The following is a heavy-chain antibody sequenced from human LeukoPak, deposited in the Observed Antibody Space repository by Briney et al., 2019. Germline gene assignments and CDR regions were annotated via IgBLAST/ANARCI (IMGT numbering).Heavy chain of an antibody. D-gene: IGHD6-13*01. CDR3: AGIPAPGHGLDP. V-gene: IGHV4-34*01. CDR1: GGSFNEYH. J-gene: IGHJ5*02. CDR2: INHSGGS. Sequence: SETLSLTCAVYGGSFNEYHWSWIRQTPGKGLEWIGEINHSGGSNYNPSLKSRVTMSVDTSQNQFSLKLSSVTAADTALYYCAGIPAPGHGLDPRGQGTLVTVSS.